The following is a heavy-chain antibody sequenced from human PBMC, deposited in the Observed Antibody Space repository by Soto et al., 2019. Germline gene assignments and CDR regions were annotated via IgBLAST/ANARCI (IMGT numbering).Heavy chain of an antibody. J-gene: IGHJ4*02. CDR2: ITPGPNSA. Sequence: XSVKVSCKASSDILSSHFIHWVRQAPGEGLEWMGIITPGPNSASYSKEFQGRLTLTSDMPSRTVYRQLSNLRSDDTAVYYCAGASSRVSSVVEDYWGQGNLVTVSS. CDR3: AGASSRVSSVVEDY. V-gene: IGHV1-46*01. D-gene: IGHD2-15*01. CDR1: SDILSSHF.